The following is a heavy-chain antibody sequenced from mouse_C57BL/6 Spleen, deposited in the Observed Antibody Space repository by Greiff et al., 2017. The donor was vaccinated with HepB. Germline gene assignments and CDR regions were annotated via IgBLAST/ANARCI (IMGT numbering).Heavy chain of an antibody. Sequence: QVQLQQPGAELVKPGASVKLSCKASGYTFTSYWMQWVKQRPGQGLEWIGEIDPSDSYPNYNQKFKGKATLTVDTSSSTAYMQLSSLTSEDSAVYYCARKGTAQAVYAMDYWGQGTSVTVSS. J-gene: IGHJ4*01. CDR3: ARKGTAQAVYAMDY. CDR2: IDPSDSYP. CDR1: GYTFTSYW. V-gene: IGHV1-50*01. D-gene: IGHD3-2*02.